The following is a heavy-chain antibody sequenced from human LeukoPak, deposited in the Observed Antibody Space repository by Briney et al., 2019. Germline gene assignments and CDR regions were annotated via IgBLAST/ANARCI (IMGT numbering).Heavy chain of an antibody. CDR2: ILPDGRDT. J-gene: IGHJ4*02. CDR3: SGRYGPGPV. CDR1: GYTFAAHH. D-gene: IGHD3-10*01. Sequence: GASVKVSCKASGYTFAAHHIHWVRQAPGQGLEWMGCILPDGRDTKYSQKFQDRMTLTTDTSTNTAYMELSRLKPDDTAVYYCSGRYGPGPVWGQGTLISASP. V-gene: IGHV1-2*02.